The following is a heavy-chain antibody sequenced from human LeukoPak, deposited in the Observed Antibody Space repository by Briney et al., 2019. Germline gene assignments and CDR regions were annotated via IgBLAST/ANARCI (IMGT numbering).Heavy chain of an antibody. CDR2: ISAYNGNT. CDR1: GYTFTGYY. J-gene: IGHJ4*02. V-gene: IGHV1-18*04. D-gene: IGHD3-22*01. Sequence: PGASVKVSCKASGYTFTGYYMHWVRQAPGQGLEWMGWISAYNGNTNYAQKLQGRVTMTTDTSTSTAYMELRSLRSEDTAVYYCARDQGYYYDSSGYYPTYYFDYWGQGTLVTVSS. CDR3: ARDQGYYYDSSGYYPTYYFDY.